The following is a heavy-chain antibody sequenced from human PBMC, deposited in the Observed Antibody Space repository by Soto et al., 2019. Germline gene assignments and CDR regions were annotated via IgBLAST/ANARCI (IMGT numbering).Heavy chain of an antibody. J-gene: IGHJ4*02. Sequence: GGSLRLSCAASGFTFSYFAMGWVRQAPGRGLEWVSVLNDRGDTTYYTDSVKGRFTISRDNSKSTLYLQMNSLRVEDTAIYYCAKDATRTNGWYHFDYCGQGALVTVSS. V-gene: IGHV3-23*01. D-gene: IGHD6-19*01. CDR1: GFTFSYFA. CDR2: LNDRGDTT. CDR3: AKDATRTNGWYHFDY.